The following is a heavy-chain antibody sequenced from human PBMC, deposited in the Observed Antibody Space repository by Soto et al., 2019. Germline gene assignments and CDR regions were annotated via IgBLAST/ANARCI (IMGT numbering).Heavy chain of an antibody. V-gene: IGHV1-2*02. CDR1: GYTFTGYY. Sequence: ASVKVSCKASGYTFTGYYMHWVRQAPGQGLEWMGWINPNSGGTNYAQKFQGRVTMTRDTSISTAYMELSRLRSDDTAVYYCAGDWVDTAIQGHYYYYYGMDVWGQGTTVTVSS. J-gene: IGHJ6*02. CDR2: INPNSGGT. CDR3: AGDWVDTAIQGHYYYYYGMDV. D-gene: IGHD5-18*01.